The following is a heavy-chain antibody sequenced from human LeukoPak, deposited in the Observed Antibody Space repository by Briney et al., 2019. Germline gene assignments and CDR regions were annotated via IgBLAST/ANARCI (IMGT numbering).Heavy chain of an antibody. J-gene: IGHJ3*02. D-gene: IGHD3-10*01. V-gene: IGHV1-2*02. CDR1: GYTFTSYD. CDR2: VNPNSGGT. Sequence: ASVKVSCKASGYTFTSYDINWVRQATGQGLEWMGWVNPNSGGTNYAQKFQGRVTMTRDTSISTAYMELSRLRSDDTAVYYCARDNYGSGSYYNVAFDIWGQGTMVTVSS. CDR3: ARDNYGSGSYYNVAFDI.